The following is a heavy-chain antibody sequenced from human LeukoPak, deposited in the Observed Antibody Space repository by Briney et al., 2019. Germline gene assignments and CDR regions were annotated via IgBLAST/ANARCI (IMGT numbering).Heavy chain of an antibody. J-gene: IGHJ4*02. D-gene: IGHD6-13*01. CDR1: GGTFSSYA. CDR3: ARDPLYSSSWYGIDY. CDR2: IIPIFGTA. V-gene: IGHV1-69*13. Sequence: SVKVSCKASGGTFSSYAISWVRQAPGQGLEWMGGIIPIFGTANYAQKFQGRVTITADESTSTAYMELSSLRSEDTAVYYCARDPLYSSSWYGIDYWGQGTLVTVSS.